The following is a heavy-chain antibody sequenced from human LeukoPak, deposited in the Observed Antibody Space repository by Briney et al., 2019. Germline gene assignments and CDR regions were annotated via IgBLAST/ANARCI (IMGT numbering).Heavy chain of an antibody. Sequence: APGKPSCKASGSPFTSYGISWVRQAPGHGLEWIGWISAYNGNTNYAQKLQGRVTMTTDTFKSTAYMELRSLRSDDTAVYYCARPSAQWELLLPFDYWGQGTLVTVSS. CDR3: ARPSAQWELLLPFDY. CDR1: GSPFTSYG. V-gene: IGHV1-18*01. J-gene: IGHJ4*02. D-gene: IGHD1-26*01. CDR2: ISAYNGNT.